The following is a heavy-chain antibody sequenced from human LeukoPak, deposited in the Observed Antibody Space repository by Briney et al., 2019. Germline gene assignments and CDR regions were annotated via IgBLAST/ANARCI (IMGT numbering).Heavy chain of an antibody. J-gene: IGHJ4*02. CDR3: AKDPNNSVIAAAGGGIDY. Sequence: GGSLRLSCAASGFTFTTHAMSWVRQAPGKGLEVVSVSGGRGGTTYYADSVKGRFTISRDNSKSTVYLQMNSLRAEDTAVYYCAKDPNNSVIAAAGGGIDYWGQGTLVTVSS. CDR2: SGGRGGTT. CDR1: GFTFTTHA. V-gene: IGHV3-23*01. D-gene: IGHD6-13*01.